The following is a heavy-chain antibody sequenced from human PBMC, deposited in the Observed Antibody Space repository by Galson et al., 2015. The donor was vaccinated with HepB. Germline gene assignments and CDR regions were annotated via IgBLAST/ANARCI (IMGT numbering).Heavy chain of an antibody. J-gene: IGHJ5*02. V-gene: IGHV1-18*04. CDR1: GYTFTSYG. Sequence: SVKVSCKASGYTFTSYGISWVRQAPGQGLEWMGWISAYNGNTNYAQKLQGRVTMTTDTSTSTAYMELRSLRSDDTAVYYCARDPSSRIAAAGTLWFDPWGQGTLVTVSS. CDR2: ISAYNGNT. CDR3: ARDPSSRIAAAGTLWFDP. D-gene: IGHD6-13*01.